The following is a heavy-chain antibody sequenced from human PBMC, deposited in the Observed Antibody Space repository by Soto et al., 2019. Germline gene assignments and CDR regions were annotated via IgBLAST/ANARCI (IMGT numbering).Heavy chain of an antibody. CDR2: IKQDGSEK. V-gene: IGHV3-7*01. Sequence: PGGSRRLSCAASGITFSNYWMTWVRQAPGKGLEWVANIKQDGSEKYYVDSVKGRFTISRDNAKNSLYLQMNSLRAEDTAVYYCAAENPPDSSSWFNWFAPWGQGTLVTVSS. J-gene: IGHJ5*02. CDR1: GITFSNYW. D-gene: IGHD6-13*01. CDR3: AAENPPDSSSWFNWFAP.